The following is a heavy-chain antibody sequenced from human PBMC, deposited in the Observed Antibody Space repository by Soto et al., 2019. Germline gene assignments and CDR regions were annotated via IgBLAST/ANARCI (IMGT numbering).Heavy chain of an antibody. CDR3: ARKGAAASYDHYYMDV. D-gene: IGHD6-13*01. J-gene: IGHJ6*03. CDR2: VYYSGNT. V-gene: IGHV4-59*01. CDR1: GGSISPYY. Sequence: PSETLSLTCTASGGSISPYYWSWIRQPPGKGLEWIGCVYYSGNTNYNPSLESRVTISVDTSRNRFSLNLTSATAADTAVYYCARKGAAASYDHYYMDVWGRGTAVTVSS.